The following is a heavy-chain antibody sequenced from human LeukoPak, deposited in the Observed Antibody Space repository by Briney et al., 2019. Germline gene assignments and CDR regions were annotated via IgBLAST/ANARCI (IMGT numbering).Heavy chain of an antibody. D-gene: IGHD6-19*01. J-gene: IGHJ5*02. Sequence: ASVKVSCKASGGTFSSYAISWVRQAPGQGLEWIGRIIPIFGTANYAQKFQGRVTITTDESTSTAYMELSSLRSEDTAVYYCAREEADSSGWYGGWFDPWGQGTLVTVSS. CDR1: GGTFSSYA. CDR3: AREEADSSGWYGGWFDP. V-gene: IGHV1-69*05. CDR2: IIPIFGTA.